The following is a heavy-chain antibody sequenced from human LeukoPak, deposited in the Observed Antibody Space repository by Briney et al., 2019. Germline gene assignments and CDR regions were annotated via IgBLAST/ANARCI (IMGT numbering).Heavy chain of an antibody. D-gene: IGHD4-17*01. Sequence: GGSLRLSCAASGFTFSSSAMSWVRQAPGKGLEWVSAVSGSGSTTYYADSVKGRFGISRDNPKNTLYLQMNNLRAEDTAVYFCAKGPARLTTVTPFDYWGQGTLVTVSS. CDR3: AKGPARLTTVTPFDY. J-gene: IGHJ4*02. V-gene: IGHV3-23*01. CDR2: VSGSGSTT. CDR1: GFTFSSSA.